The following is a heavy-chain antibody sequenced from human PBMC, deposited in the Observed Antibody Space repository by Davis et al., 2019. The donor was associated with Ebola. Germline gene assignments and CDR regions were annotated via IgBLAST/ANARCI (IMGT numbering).Heavy chain of an antibody. CDR2: ISSSGSYI. CDR3: AREYSSGWYSDY. CDR1: RFTFSSYS. J-gene: IGHJ4*02. Sequence: GESLKISCAASRFTFSSYSMNWVRQAPGKGLEWVSSISSSGSYIYYADSVKGRFTISRDNAKNSLYLQMNSLRAEDTAVYYCAREYSSGWYSDYWGQGTLVTVSS. D-gene: IGHD6-19*01. V-gene: IGHV3-21*01.